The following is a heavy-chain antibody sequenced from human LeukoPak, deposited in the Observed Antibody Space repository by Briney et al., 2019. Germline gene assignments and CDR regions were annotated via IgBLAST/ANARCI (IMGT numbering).Heavy chain of an antibody. CDR2: ISYDGSNK. CDR3: AREAYDSSGFHYFDY. V-gene: IGHV3-30-3*01. D-gene: IGHD3-22*01. Sequence: GRSLRLSCAASGFTFSSYAMHWVRQAPGKGLEWVAVISYDGSNKYYADSVKGRFTISRDNSKNTLYLQMNSLRAEGTAVYYCAREAYDSSGFHYFDYWGQGTLVTVSS. CDR1: GFTFSSYA. J-gene: IGHJ4*02.